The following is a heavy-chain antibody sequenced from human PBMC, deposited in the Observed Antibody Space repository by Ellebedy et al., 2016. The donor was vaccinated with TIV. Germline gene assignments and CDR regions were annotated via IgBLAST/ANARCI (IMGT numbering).Heavy chain of an antibody. CDR2: SSIYNGNT. Sequence: AASVKVSCKASGYSSSIFGFSWARHAPGQGLEWMGWSSIYNGNTKYSQKFQGRVNMTTDTSTTTVYMELRSLRSDDTAVYYCARDLRGSLKGGYWGQGTLVTVSS. V-gene: IGHV1-18*04. D-gene: IGHD2-8*01. CDR3: ARDLRGSLKGGY. J-gene: IGHJ4*02. CDR1: GYSSSIFG.